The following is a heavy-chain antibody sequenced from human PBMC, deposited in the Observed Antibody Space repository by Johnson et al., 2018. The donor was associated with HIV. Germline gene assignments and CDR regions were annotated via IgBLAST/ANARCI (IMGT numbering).Heavy chain of an antibody. V-gene: IGHV3-13*01. CDR1: GFTFSMYD. Sequence: VQLVESGGGLVQPGGSLRLSCAASGFTFSMYDIHWVRQTTGKGLEWVSGIGIAGDTYYIDSVKGRFTISRENAKKSLYLQMNNLRAGDTAVYYCVRDAFDFRDATGRFGGAGFDIWGQGTVVTVSS. D-gene: IGHD3-16*01. CDR3: VRDAFDFRDATGRFGGAGFDI. J-gene: IGHJ3*02. CDR2: IGIAGDT.